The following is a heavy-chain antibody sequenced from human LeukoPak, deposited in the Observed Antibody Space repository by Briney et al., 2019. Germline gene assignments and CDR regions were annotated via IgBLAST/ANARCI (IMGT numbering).Heavy chain of an antibody. D-gene: IGHD2-2*01. Sequence: SQTLSLTCTVSGGSISSGDYYWSWIRQPPGKGLERIGYIYYSGSTYYNPSLKSRVTISVDTSKNQFSLKLSSVTAADTAVYYCASSQRAGYCSSTSCPIPNDYWGQGTLVTVSS. J-gene: IGHJ4*02. CDR3: ASSQRAGYCSSTSCPIPNDY. CDR1: GGSISSGDYY. V-gene: IGHV4-30-4*08. CDR2: IYYSGST.